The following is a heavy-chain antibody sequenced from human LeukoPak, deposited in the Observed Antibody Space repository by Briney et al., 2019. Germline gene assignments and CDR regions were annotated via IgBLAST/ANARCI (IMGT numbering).Heavy chain of an antibody. V-gene: IGHV3-30*18. CDR2: ISYGGSNK. CDR3: AKGGFWSGYYGSDFDY. J-gene: IGHJ4*02. CDR1: GFTFSSYG. Sequence: GGSLRLSCAASGFTFSSYGMHWVRQAPGKGLEWVAVISYGGSNKYYADSVKGRFTISRDNSKNTLYLQMNSLRAEDTAVYYCAKGGFWSGYYGSDFDYWGQGTLVTVSS. D-gene: IGHD3-3*01.